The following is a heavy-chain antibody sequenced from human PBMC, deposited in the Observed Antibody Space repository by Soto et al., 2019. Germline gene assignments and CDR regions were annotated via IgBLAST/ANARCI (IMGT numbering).Heavy chain of an antibody. CDR2: ISSSSSYI. V-gene: IGHV3-21*01. CDR1: GFTFSSYS. Sequence: EVQLVESGGGLVKPGGSLRLSCAASGFTFSSYSMNWVRQAPGKGLEWVSSISSSSSYIYYADSVKGRFTISRDNAKNSLYLQMNSLRAEDTAVCYCARVTIAARGFDYWGQGTLVTVSS. CDR3: ARVTIAARGFDY. J-gene: IGHJ4*02. D-gene: IGHD6-6*01.